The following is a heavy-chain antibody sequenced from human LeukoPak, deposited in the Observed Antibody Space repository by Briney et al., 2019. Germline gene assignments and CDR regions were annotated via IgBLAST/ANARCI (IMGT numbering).Heavy chain of an antibody. CDR3: ARENGVLTDY. D-gene: IGHD2-8*01. V-gene: IGHV3-30-3*01. J-gene: IGHJ4*02. CDR2: ISYDGSNK. CDR1: GLTFCSYA. Sequence: GGSLRLSCAASGLTFCSYAMHWVRQAPGKGLEGVADISYDGSNKYYADSVKGRFTISRDNSKNTLYLQMNSLRAEDTAVYYCARENGVLTDYWGQGTLVTVSS.